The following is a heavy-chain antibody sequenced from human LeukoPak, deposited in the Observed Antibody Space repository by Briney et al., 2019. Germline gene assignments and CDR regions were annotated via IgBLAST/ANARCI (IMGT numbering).Heavy chain of an antibody. CDR1: GYTFTSYG. V-gene: IGHV1-18*01. D-gene: IGHD5-18*01. Sequence: ASVKVSCKASGYTFTSYGISWVRQAPGQGLEWMGWISAYNGNTNYAQKLQGRVTMTTDTSTSTAYMELRRLRSDDTAVYYCARFGYSYGFPYGDYPTGADYWGQGTLVTVSS. J-gene: IGHJ4*02. CDR2: ISAYNGNT. CDR3: ARFGYSYGFPYGDYPTGADY.